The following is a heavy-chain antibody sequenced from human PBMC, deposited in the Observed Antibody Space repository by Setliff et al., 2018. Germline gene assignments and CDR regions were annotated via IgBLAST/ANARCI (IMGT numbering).Heavy chain of an antibody. CDR1: GFTFNNYW. J-gene: IGHJ5*02. CDR2: IKQDGSER. Sequence: GSLRLSCAASGFTFNNYWMNWVRQAPGKGLEWVANIKQDGSERFYMDSMKGRFTISRDNAKNSLYLQMNSLRAEDTAVYYCARDVFCSGGSCDNWFDPWGQGTLVTVSS. V-gene: IGHV3-7*01. D-gene: IGHD2-15*01. CDR3: ARDVFCSGGSCDNWFDP.